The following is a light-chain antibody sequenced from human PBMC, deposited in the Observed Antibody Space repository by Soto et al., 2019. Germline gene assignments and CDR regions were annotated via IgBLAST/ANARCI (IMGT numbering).Light chain of an antibody. CDR1: QTTNNY. CDR3: MQALQSLT. CDR2: LGS. Sequence: MTPSPSSLSASVGDRVTITCRASQTTNNYLDWYMQKPGQSPQLLIYLGSNRASGVPDRFSGSGSGTDFTLKISRVEAADVGVYYCMQALQSLTFGQGTRLEIK. V-gene: IGKV2-28*01. J-gene: IGKJ5*01.